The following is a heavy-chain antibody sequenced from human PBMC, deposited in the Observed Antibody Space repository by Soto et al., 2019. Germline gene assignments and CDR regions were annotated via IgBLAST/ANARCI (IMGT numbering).Heavy chain of an antibody. CDR3: ARAPRAMVLFDY. J-gene: IGHJ4*02. D-gene: IGHD5-18*01. CDR2: ISSSSSTI. V-gene: IGHV3-48*02. Sequence: EVQLVESGGGLVQPGGSLRLSCAASGFTFSSYSMNWVRQAPGKGPEWVSYISSSSSTIYYAASVKGRFTISRDNAKNSLYLQMNSLRDEDTAVYYCARAPRAMVLFDYWGQGTLVTVSS. CDR1: GFTFSSYS.